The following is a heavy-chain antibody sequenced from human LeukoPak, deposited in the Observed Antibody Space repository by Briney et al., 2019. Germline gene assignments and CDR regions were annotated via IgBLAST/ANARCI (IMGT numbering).Heavy chain of an antibody. Sequence: ASVKVSCKASGYTFTGYYMHWVRQAPGQGLEWMGWINPNSGGTNYAQKFQGRVTMTRDTSISTAYMELSRLRSDDTAVYYCARDISFGELLGGDYWGQGTLVTVSS. D-gene: IGHD3-10*01. CDR3: ARDISFGELLGGDY. CDR2: INPNSGGT. CDR1: GYTFTGYY. J-gene: IGHJ4*02. V-gene: IGHV1-2*02.